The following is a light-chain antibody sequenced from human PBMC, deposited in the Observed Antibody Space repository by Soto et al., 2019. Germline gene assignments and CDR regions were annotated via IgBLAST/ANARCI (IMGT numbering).Light chain of an antibody. CDR2: DVS. CDR1: SSDVGGYNY. J-gene: IGLJ1*01. CDR3: SSYTSSSTGV. V-gene: IGLV2-14*03. Sequence: QSALTQLPSASGAPGQPVTISCTGTSSDVGGYNYVSWYQQHPGKAPRLMIYDVSNRPSGVSNRFSGSKSGNTAPLTISGLQAEDEADYYCSSYTSSSTGVFGTGTKVTVL.